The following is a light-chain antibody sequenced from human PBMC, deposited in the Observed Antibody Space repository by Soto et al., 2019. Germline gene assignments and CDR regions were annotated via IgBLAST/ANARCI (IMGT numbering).Light chain of an antibody. V-gene: IGLV1-44*01. Sequence: QSVLTQPPSASGTPGQRVTISCSGSSSNIGSNTVNWYQQLPGTAPKLLIYSNNLRPSGVPDRFSGSKSGTSASLAISGLQSEDEADYYCAAWDDSLNAFYVFGTGTKLTVL. CDR3: AAWDDSLNAFYV. CDR1: SSNIGSNT. CDR2: SNN. J-gene: IGLJ1*01.